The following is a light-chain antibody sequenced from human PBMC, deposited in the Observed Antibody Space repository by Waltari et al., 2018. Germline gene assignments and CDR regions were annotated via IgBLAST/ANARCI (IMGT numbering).Light chain of an antibody. Sequence: DIQMTQSPSTLSASVGDRVTITCRASQSISPWLAWYQQKPGKAPNLLIYQASTLESGVPSRFSGSESGTEFTLTISGLQPDDFTTYYCQQYHDYPFTFGQGTKLEIK. CDR1: QSISPW. J-gene: IGKJ2*01. V-gene: IGKV1-5*03. CDR2: QAS. CDR3: QQYHDYPFT.